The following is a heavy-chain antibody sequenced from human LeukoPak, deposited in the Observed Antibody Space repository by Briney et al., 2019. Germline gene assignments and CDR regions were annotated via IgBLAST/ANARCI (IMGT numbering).Heavy chain of an antibody. V-gene: IGHV4-4*07. CDR3: ARAAARRYYYYMDV. D-gene: IGHD6-6*01. CDR2: IYTSGST. CDR1: GGSISSYY. Sequence: SGTLSLTCTVSGGSISSYYWSWIRQPAGKGLEWIGRIYTSGSTNYNPSLKSRVTISVDKSKNQFSLKLSSVTAADTAVYYCARAAARRYYYYMDVWGKGTTVTVSS. J-gene: IGHJ6*03.